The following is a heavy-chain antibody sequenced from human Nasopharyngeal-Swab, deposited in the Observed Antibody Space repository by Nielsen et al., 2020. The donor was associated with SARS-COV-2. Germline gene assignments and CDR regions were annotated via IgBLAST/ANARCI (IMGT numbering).Heavy chain of an antibody. D-gene: IGHD5-24*01. CDR3: ARGGWLRRDYYYVYYYMDV. V-gene: IGHV1-69*10. Sequence: SVKVSCKTSGGTFSSYGISWVRQTPGEGLEWMGGIIPVLPITRYAQKFRDRVTITADTSTSTAYMELSSLRSEDTATYYCARGGWLRRDYYYVYYYMDVWGKGTTVTVSS. J-gene: IGHJ6*03. CDR2: IIPVLPIT. CDR1: GGTFSSYG.